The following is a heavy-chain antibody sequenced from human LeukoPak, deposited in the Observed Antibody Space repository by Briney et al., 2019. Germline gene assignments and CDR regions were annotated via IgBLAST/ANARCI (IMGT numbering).Heavy chain of an antibody. J-gene: IGHJ4*02. D-gene: IGHD6-19*01. CDR1: GYSFTSYW. Sequence: GESLKISCKGSGYSFTSYWLSWGRQMPGKGLGWVGIIYPGDSDTRYSPSFQGQVTISADKSISTAYLQWSSLKASDTAMYYCASLAVAGTPPDYWGQGTLVTVAS. V-gene: IGHV5-51*01. CDR3: ASLAVAGTPPDY. CDR2: IYPGDSDT.